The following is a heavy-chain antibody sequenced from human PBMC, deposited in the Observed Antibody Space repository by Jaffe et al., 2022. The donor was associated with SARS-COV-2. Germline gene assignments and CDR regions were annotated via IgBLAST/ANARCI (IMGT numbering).Heavy chain of an antibody. Sequence: QVQLVQSGAEVKKPGASVKVSCKASGYTFTGYYMHWVRQAPGQGLEWMGWINPNSGGTNYAQKFQGRVTMTRDTSISTAYMELSRLRSDDTAVYYCARSCGGDCYLSDAFDIWGQGTMVTVSS. V-gene: IGHV1-2*02. CDR2: INPNSGGT. CDR3: ARSCGGDCYLSDAFDI. J-gene: IGHJ3*02. D-gene: IGHD2-21*02. CDR1: GYTFTGYY.